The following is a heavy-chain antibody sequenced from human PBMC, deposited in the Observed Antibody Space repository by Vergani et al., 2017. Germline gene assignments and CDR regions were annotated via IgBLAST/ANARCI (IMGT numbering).Heavy chain of an antibody. Sequence: EVQLVQSGAEVKKPGESLTISCKGSGYSFTSYWIGWVRQMPGKGLEWMGIIYPGDSDTRYSPSFQGQVTISADKSISTAYLQWSSLKASDTAMYYCAGYHRGHYYGSGSYYMSRDYNWFDPWGQGTLVTVSS. CDR2: IYPGDSDT. J-gene: IGHJ5*02. CDR3: AGYHRGHYYGSGSYYMSRDYNWFDP. CDR1: GYSFTSYW. V-gene: IGHV5-51*01. D-gene: IGHD3-10*01.